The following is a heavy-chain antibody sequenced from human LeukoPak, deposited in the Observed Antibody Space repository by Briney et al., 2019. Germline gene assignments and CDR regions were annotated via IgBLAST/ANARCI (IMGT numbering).Heavy chain of an antibody. D-gene: IGHD3-10*01. CDR2: IYYSGST. V-gene: IGHV4-39*07. J-gene: IGHJ4*02. CDR1: GGSISSSSYY. Sequence: SETLSLTCTVSGGSISSSSYYWGWIRQPPGKGLEWIGSIYYSGSTYYNPSLKSRFTISVDTSKNQFSLKLKSVTAADTAVYFCARGGPYYYGSGTYYGFDYWGQGTLVTVSS. CDR3: ARGGPYYYGSGTYYGFDY.